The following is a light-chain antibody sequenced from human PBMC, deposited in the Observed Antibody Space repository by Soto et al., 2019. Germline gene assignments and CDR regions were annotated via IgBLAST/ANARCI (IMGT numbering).Light chain of an antibody. CDR1: QIVSVNS. Sequence: EIVLTQSPGTLSLSPGERATLSCRASQIVSVNSLAWYQQTGGQATRLLIYASSTRATGVPDRLGGTVSGTDFALTISIRETDYSAVYYWQHYGGSPFTFGPGTKVDIK. CDR2: ASS. J-gene: IGKJ3*01. V-gene: IGKV3-20*01. CDR3: QHYGGSPFT.